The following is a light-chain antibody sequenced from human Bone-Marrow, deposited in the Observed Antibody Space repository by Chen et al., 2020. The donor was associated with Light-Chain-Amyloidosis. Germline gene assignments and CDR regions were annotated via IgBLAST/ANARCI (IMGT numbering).Light chain of an antibody. CDR3: QQRCYWPPS. Sequence: EIVLTQPPATLSLSPGERATLSCRASQTVDSFLAWYQQKPGQAPRLLIYDASNRATGIPARISGSGSGTDFTLTISSLEPEDFAVYYCQQRCYWPPSFGQGTKVEIK. V-gene: IGKV3-11*01. CDR2: DAS. CDR1: QTVDSF. J-gene: IGKJ1*01.